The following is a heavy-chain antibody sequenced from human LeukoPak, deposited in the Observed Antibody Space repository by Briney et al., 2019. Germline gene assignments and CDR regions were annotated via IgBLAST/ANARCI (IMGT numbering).Heavy chain of an antibody. CDR1: GYTRFELS. Sequence: GASVTVSCKLSGYTRFELSMHWVRQAPGKGLEWMGGFFPEEADTIYEQTFQGRVTITEDTSTDTAYMELSGLTSEDTAMYYCATRTIFGVVKYAFHIWGRGTLVSVSS. V-gene: IGHV1-24*01. D-gene: IGHD3-3*01. J-gene: IGHJ3*02. CDR3: ATRTIFGVVKYAFHI. CDR2: FFPEEADT.